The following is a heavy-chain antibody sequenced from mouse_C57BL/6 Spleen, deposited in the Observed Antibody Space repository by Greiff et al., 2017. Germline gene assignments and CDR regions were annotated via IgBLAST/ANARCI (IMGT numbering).Heavy chain of an antibody. J-gene: IGHJ2*01. Sequence: EVQVVESGGGLVKPGGSLKLSCAASGFTFSSYAMSWVRQTPEKRLEWVATISDGGSYTYYPDNVKGRFTISRDNAKNNLYLQMSHLKSEDTAMYYCARDPYDYDGGLHYFDYWGQGTTLTVSS. V-gene: IGHV5-4*01. CDR3: ARDPYDYDGGLHYFDY. D-gene: IGHD2-4*01. CDR2: ISDGGSYT. CDR1: GFTFSSYA.